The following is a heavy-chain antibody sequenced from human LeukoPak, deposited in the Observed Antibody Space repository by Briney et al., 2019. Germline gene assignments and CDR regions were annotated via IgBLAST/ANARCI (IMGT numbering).Heavy chain of an antibody. D-gene: IGHD3-10*02. CDR1: GGSISSGGYY. V-gene: IGHV4-30-2*01. CDR2: IYHSVST. CDR3: ARYDRGVIIDY. Sequence: SETLSLTCTVSGGSISSGGYYWRWIRQPPGKGLEWSGDIYHSVSTYYNPSFKSRVTISVVRSKNQFSLKLRSVTAADTAVYYCARYDRGVIIDYWGQGTLVTVSS. J-gene: IGHJ4*02.